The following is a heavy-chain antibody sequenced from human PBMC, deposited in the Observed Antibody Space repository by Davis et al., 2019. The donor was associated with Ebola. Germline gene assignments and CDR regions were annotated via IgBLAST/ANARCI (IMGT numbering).Heavy chain of an antibody. Sequence: PGGSLRLSCAASGFTFSSYDMHWVRQAPGKGLEWVAVIWYDGSNKYYADSVKGRFTISRDNSKNTLYLQMNSLRAEDTAVYYCARVRWPIKTLDYWGQGTLVTVSS. J-gene: IGHJ4*02. V-gene: IGHV3-33*01. CDR1: GFTFSSYD. CDR3: ARVRWPIKTLDY. CDR2: IWYDGSNK. D-gene: IGHD2-15*01.